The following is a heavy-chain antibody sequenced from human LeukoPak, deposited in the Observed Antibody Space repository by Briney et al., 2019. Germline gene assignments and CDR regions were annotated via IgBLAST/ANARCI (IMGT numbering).Heavy chain of an antibody. CDR2: INTDGSST. J-gene: IGHJ4*02. D-gene: IGHD3-9*01. Sequence: GGSLRLSCAASGFTFSSYWMHWVRQAPGKGLVWVSRINTDGSSTSYADSVKGRFTISRDNSKNTLYLQMNSLRAEDTAVYYCAREGAYDTFDYWGQGTLVTVSS. V-gene: IGHV3-74*01. CDR3: AREGAYDTFDY. CDR1: GFTFSSYW.